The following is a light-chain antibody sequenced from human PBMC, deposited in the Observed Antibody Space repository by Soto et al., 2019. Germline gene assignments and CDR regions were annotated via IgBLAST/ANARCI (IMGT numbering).Light chain of an antibody. CDR3: MQALQTPLT. J-gene: IGKJ4*01. Sequence: DIMMTQSPLSLSVTPGESASISCRSSQSLLYSNGYNYLDWYLQKPGQSPQLLIYMGSNRASGVPDRFSGSGSGTDFTLKISRVEAEDVGIYYCMQALQTPLTFGGGTKVEI. CDR1: QSLLYSNGYNY. V-gene: IGKV2-28*01. CDR2: MGS.